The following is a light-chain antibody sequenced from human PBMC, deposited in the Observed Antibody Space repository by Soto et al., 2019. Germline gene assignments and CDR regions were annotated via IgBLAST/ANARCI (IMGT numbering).Light chain of an antibody. J-gene: IGLJ2*01. CDR1: SSDVGGYKY. CDR2: DVS. Sequence: QSAMTQPASVSGSPGQSITISCTGTSSDVGGYKYVSWYQQHPGKAPKLMIYDVSNRPSGVSNRFSGSKSGNTASLTISGLQAEDEADYYCSLYTSSSTVVFGGGTKVTVL. V-gene: IGLV2-14*01. CDR3: SLYTSSSTVV.